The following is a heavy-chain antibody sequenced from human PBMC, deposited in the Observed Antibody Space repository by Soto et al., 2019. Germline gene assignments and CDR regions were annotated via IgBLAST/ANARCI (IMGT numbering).Heavy chain of an antibody. CDR3: ARDLGSGYDPGDY. V-gene: IGHV1-69*12. Sequence: QVQLVQSGAEVKKPGSSVKVSCKASGGTFNSYVFNWVRQAPGQGLEWMGGIISIFGTPNYGQKFQGRVTITADESTSTGFVELSSLTSEDTAIYYCARDLGSGYDPGDYWGQGNLVTVSS. D-gene: IGHD5-12*01. CDR1: GGTFNSYV. CDR2: IISIFGTP. J-gene: IGHJ4*02.